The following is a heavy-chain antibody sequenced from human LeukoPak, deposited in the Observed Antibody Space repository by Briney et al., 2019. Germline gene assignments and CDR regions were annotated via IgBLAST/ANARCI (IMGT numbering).Heavy chain of an antibody. D-gene: IGHD5-12*01. V-gene: IGHV3-9*01. Sequence: PGGSLRLSCAASGFTFDDYAMHWVRQAPGKGLEWVSGNGWNSGSIGYADSVKGRFTISRDNSKNTLYLEVISLAAEDTAVYYCAKDDAWLRFGEWSQGTLITVSS. CDR3: AKDDAWLRFGE. CDR1: GFTFDDYA. CDR2: NGWNSGSI. J-gene: IGHJ4*02.